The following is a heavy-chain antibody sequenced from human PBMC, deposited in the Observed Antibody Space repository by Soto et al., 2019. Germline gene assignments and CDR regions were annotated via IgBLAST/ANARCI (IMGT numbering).Heavy chain of an antibody. Sequence: SETLSLTCTVSPGSMNAHFWSWIRQSAGKRLEWIGHIYKSGTTTYNPSLKSRVTMSVDPPKNQLSLKLTYVTAADTAVYYCARINGGSPDYWGQGTLVTVSS. D-gene: IGHD2-15*01. CDR1: PGSMNAHF. V-gene: IGHV4-4*07. J-gene: IGHJ4*02. CDR2: IYKSGTT. CDR3: ARINGGSPDY.